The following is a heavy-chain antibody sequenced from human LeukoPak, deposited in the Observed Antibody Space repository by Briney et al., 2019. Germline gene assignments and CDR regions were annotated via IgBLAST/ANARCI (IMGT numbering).Heavy chain of an antibody. V-gene: IGHV4-30-4*07. J-gene: IGHJ5*02. CDR2: IHDSGST. D-gene: IGHD4-17*01. CDR3: ASALRTNWFDP. CDR1: DDSISSGGYS. Sequence: SETLSLTCAISDDSISSGGYSWSWIRQPPGKGLEWIGYIHDSGSTYYNPSLKSRVTISVDTSKNQFSLKLSSVTAADTAVYYCASALRTNWFDPWGQGTLVTVSS.